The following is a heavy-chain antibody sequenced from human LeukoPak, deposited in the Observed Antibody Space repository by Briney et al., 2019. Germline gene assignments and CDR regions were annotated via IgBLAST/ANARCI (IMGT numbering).Heavy chain of an antibody. V-gene: IGHV3-66*01. CDR1: GFTVSSNY. CDR3: ARDLRVLWFGELLDYYYYGMDV. CDR2: IYSGGST. Sequence: GGSLRLSCAASGFTVSSNYMSWVRQAPGKGLEWVSVIYSGGSTYYADSVKGRFTISRDNSKNTLYLQMNSLRAEDTAVYYCARDLRVLWFGELLDYYYYGMDVWGQGTTVTASS. J-gene: IGHJ6*02. D-gene: IGHD3-10*01.